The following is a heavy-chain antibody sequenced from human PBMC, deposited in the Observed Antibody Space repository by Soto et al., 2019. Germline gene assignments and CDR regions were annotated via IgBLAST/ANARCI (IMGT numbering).Heavy chain of an antibody. J-gene: IGHJ4*02. CDR1: GGPISSYY. V-gene: IGHV4-59*01. CDR3: AREGGVWAAAGQYYFDY. D-gene: IGHD6-13*01. Sequence: SETLSLTCTVSGGPISSYYWSWIRQPPGKGLEWIGYIYYSGSTNYNPSLKSRVTISVDTSKNQFSLKLSSVTAADTAVYYCAREGGVWAAAGQYYFDYWGQGTLVTVSS. CDR2: IYYSGST.